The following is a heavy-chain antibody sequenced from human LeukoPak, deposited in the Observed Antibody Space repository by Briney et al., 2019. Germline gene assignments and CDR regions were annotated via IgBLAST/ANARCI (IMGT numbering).Heavy chain of an antibody. V-gene: IGHV4-30-2*05. J-gene: IGHJ3*02. CDR2: IYYSGIT. CDR1: GGAISSGGYS. D-gene: IGHD3-22*01. CDR3: ARTYDSSGYVFDI. Sequence: SETLSLTCAVSGGAISSGGYSWSWIRQPPGKGLEWIGYIYYSGITYYNPSLKSRVTISVDTSKNQFSLKLSSVTAADTAVYYCARTYDSSGYVFDIWGQGTMVTVSS.